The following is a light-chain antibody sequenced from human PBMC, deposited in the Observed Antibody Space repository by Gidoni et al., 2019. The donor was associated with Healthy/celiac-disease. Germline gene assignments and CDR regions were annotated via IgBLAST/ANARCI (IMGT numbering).Light chain of an antibody. Sequence: DIQMTQSPSTLSASVGDRVTLTCPASQSISSWLAWYQQKPGKAPKLLLYKASSVERGVPSRFSGSGCGTEFTLTISSLQPDDFATYYCQQYNSYWTFGQGTKVEIK. CDR1: QSISSW. CDR2: KAS. CDR3: QQYNSYWT. J-gene: IGKJ1*01. V-gene: IGKV1-5*03.